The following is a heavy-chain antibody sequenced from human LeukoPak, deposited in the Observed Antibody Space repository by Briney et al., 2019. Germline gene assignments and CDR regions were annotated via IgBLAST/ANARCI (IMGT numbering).Heavy chain of an antibody. D-gene: IGHD6-13*01. J-gene: IGHJ2*01. CDR1: GYTFTGYY. Sequence: ASVKVSCKASGYTFTGYYMHWVRQAPGQGLEWMRRINPNSGGTNYAQKFQGRVTMTRDTSISTAYMELSRLRSDDTAVYYCARVLGSSWYGYFDLWGRGTLVTVSS. CDR3: ARVLGSSWYGYFDL. V-gene: IGHV1-2*06. CDR2: INPNSGGT.